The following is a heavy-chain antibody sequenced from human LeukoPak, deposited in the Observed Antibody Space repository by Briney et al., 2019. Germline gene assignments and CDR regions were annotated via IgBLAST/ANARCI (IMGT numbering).Heavy chain of an antibody. CDR1: GFTFSSSD. V-gene: IGHV3-13*01. Sequence: GGSLRLSCAASGFTFSSSDMHWVRQATGKGLEWVSAIGPTGDTYYPGSVKGRFTISRENARNSLYLQMNSLRAGDTAVYYCARGVISSEDFDYWGQGTLVTVSS. J-gene: IGHJ4*02. D-gene: IGHD6-6*01. CDR3: ARGVISSEDFDY. CDR2: IGPTGDT.